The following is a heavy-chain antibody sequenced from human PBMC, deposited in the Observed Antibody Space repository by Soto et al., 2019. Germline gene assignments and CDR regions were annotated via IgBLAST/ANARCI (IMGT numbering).Heavy chain of an antibody. CDR3: ARGGAMGVDY. Sequence: GGSLRLSCTASGFTFNTHWMHWVRQAPGKGLVWVSRIYFDGITTNYADSVKGRLTVTRDNAKNTVYLHVNTLRDEDTAVYYCARGGAMGVDYWGQGTLVTVSS. CDR1: GFTFNTHW. CDR2: IYFDGITT. J-gene: IGHJ4*02. V-gene: IGHV3-74*01. D-gene: IGHD1-26*01.